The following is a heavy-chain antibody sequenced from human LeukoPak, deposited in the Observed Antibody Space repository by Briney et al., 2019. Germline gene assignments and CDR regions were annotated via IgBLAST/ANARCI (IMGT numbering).Heavy chain of an antibody. V-gene: IGHV1-46*03. J-gene: IGHJ3*02. Sequence: GASVKVSCKASGYTFTSNYMYWVRQAPGQGLEWMGIINPSGGTTRYAQKFQGRVTMTRDTSTSTLYMELSSLRSEDTAVYYCTRGVGVTIFGVGCQAFDIWGQGTMVTVSS. CDR3: TRGVGVTIFGVGCQAFDI. CDR1: GYTFTSNY. D-gene: IGHD3-3*01. CDR2: INPSGGTT.